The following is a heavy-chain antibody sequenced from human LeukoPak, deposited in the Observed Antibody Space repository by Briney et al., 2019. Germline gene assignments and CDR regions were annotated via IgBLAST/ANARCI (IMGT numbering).Heavy chain of an antibody. CDR2: IYYSGST. CDR3: AREEQLVSPLGNWFDP. Sequence: PSETLSLTCTVSGGSISSYYWSWIRQPPGKGLEWIGYIYYSGSTNYNPSLKSRVTISVDTSKNQFSLKLSSVTAADTAVYYCAREEQLVSPLGNWFDPWGQGTLVTVSS. CDR1: GGSISSYY. V-gene: IGHV4-59*01. J-gene: IGHJ5*02. D-gene: IGHD6-13*01.